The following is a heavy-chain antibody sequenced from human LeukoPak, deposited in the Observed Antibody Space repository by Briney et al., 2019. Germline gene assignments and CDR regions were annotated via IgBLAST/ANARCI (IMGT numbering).Heavy chain of an antibody. D-gene: IGHD1-26*01. V-gene: IGHV3-30-3*01. CDR2: ISYDGSNK. Sequence: PGGSLRLSCAASGFTFSSYAMHWVRQAPGKGLEWVAVISYDGSNKYYADSVKGRFTISRDDPKNTLYLQMNSLRAEDTAVYYCAKGEGGHPSGYFQHWGQGTLVTVSS. CDR1: GFTFSSYA. J-gene: IGHJ1*01. CDR3: AKGEGGHPSGYFQH.